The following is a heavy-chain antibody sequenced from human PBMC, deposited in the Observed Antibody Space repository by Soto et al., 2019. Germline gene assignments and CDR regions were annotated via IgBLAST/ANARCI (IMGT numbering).Heavy chain of an antibody. Sequence: PSETLSLTCAVYGGSFSGYYWSWIRQPPGKGLEWIGEINHSGSTNYNPSLKSRVTISVDTSKNQFSLKLSSVTAADTAVYYCARPGYGVAAAGFDYWGQGTLVTVSS. CDR2: INHSGST. CDR1: GGSFSGYY. D-gene: IGHD6-13*01. CDR3: ARPGYGVAAAGFDY. J-gene: IGHJ4*02. V-gene: IGHV4-34*01.